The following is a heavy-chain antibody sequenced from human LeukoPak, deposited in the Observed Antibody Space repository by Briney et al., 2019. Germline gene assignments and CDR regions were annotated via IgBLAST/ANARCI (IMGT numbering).Heavy chain of an antibody. CDR3: ARDQGTMVRELRLRWYFDY. V-gene: IGHV1-2*02. D-gene: IGHD3-10*01. Sequence: GASVKVSCKASGYTFTGYYMHWVRQAPGQGLEWMGWINPNSGGTNYAQKFQGRVTMTRDTSISTAYMELSRLRSDDTAVYYCARDQGTMVRELRLRWYFDYWGQGTLVTVSS. CDR2: INPNSGGT. J-gene: IGHJ4*02. CDR1: GYTFTGYY.